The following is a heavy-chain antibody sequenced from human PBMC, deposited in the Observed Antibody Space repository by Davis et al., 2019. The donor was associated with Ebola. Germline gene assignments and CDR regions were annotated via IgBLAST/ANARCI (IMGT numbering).Heavy chain of an antibody. CDR1: GGSISSYY. Sequence: SETLSLPCTLSGGSISSYYWSWIRQPPGKALEWIGYIYYSGRTTYNPSLKSRVTISIDTSKNQFSLKLSSVTAADTAVYYCARQYSSSSSTDYWGQGTLVTVSS. CDR3: ARQYSSSSSTDY. D-gene: IGHD6-6*01. V-gene: IGHV4-59*01. CDR2: IYYSGRT. J-gene: IGHJ4*02.